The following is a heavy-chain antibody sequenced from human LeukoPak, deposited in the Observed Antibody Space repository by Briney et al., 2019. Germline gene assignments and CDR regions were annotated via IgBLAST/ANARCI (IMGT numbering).Heavy chain of an antibody. D-gene: IGHD3-3*02. CDR3: AKDSYAVPISSCNYPLTY. J-gene: IGHJ4*01. CDR2: ISYDGGNK. V-gene: IGHV3-30*18. CDR1: GFTLSTYD. Sequence: GGSLRLSCAASGFTLSTYDMHWVRQAPGKGLEWVAVISYDGGNKYYADSVKGRFTISRDNSKNTLYLQMNSLSADDTAMYYCAKDSYAVPISSCNYPLTYWGKEPWSQSPQ.